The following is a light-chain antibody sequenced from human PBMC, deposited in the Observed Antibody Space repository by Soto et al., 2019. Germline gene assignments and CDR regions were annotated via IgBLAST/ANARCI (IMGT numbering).Light chain of an antibody. Sequence: QSVLTQPPSVSRAPGQRVTICCTGSSSNIGAGYDVHWYQQLPGTAPKLLIYGNSNRPSGVPDRFSDSKSGTSASLAITGLQAEDEADYYCQSYDSSLSGAYVFGTGTKVTVL. V-gene: IGLV1-40*01. CDR3: QSYDSSLSGAYV. CDR2: GNS. CDR1: SSNIGAGYD. J-gene: IGLJ1*01.